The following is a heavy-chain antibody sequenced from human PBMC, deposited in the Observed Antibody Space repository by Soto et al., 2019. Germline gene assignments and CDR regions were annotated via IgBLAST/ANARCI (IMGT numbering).Heavy chain of an antibody. CDR1: GVSISSYY. D-gene: IGHD3-10*01. CDR3: ARGDPLLWFGEKVYYGMDV. V-gene: IGHV4-59*01. CDR2: IYYSGST. J-gene: IGHJ6*02. Sequence: SETLSLTCTVSGVSISSYYWSLLRQPQGKGLEWIGYIYYSGSTNYNPSLKSRVTISVDTSKNQFSLKLSSVTAADTAVYYCARGDPLLWFGEKVYYGMDVWGQGTTVTVSS.